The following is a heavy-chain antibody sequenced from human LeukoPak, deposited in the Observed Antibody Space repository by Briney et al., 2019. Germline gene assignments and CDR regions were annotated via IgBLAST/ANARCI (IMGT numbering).Heavy chain of an antibody. V-gene: IGHV4-61*02. CDR1: GGSISSGRYY. CDR2: IYTSGST. D-gene: IGHD1-1*01. CDR3: ARGKKNWHDGAFDI. J-gene: IGHJ3*02. Sequence: PSQTLSLTCTVSGGSISSGRYYWSWIRQPAGKGLEWIGRIYTSGSTNYNPSLKSRVTISVDTSKNQFSLKLSSVTAADTAVYYCARGKKNWHDGAFDIWGQGTMVTVSS.